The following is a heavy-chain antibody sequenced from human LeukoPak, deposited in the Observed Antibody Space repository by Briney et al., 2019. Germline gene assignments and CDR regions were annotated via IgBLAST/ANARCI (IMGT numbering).Heavy chain of an antibody. V-gene: IGHV4-34*01. CDR3: ARAVGEPYGSGWSYWPSYYFDY. Sequence: PSETLSLTCAVYGGSFSGYYWSWIRQPPGKGLEWIGEINHSGSTNYNPSLKSRVTISVDTSKNQFSLKLSSVTAADTAVYYCARAVGEPYGSGWSYWPSYYFDYWGQGTLVTVSS. CDR1: GGSFSGYY. J-gene: IGHJ4*02. CDR2: INHSGST. D-gene: IGHD6-19*01.